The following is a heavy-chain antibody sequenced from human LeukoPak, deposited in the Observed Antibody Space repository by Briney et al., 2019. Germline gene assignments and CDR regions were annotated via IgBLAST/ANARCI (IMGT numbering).Heavy chain of an antibody. V-gene: IGHV1-46*01. CDR1: GYTFTSYY. D-gene: IGHD6-19*01. CDR3: ARDPNSSDWDRVVENNWFDP. Sequence: ASVKVSCKASGYTFTSYYMHWVRQAPGQGLEWMGIINPSGGSTSYAQKFQGRVTMTRDTSTSTVYMELSSLRSEDTAVYYCARDPNSSDWDRVVENNWFDPWGQGTLGTGSS. CDR2: INPSGGST. J-gene: IGHJ5*02.